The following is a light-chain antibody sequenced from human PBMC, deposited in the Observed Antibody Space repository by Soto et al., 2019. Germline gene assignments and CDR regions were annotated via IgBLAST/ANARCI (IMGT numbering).Light chain of an antibody. J-gene: IGKJ1*01. CDR2: GAS. CDR1: QSVSSSY. CDR3: QQYNNWPPRT. V-gene: IGKV3-15*01. Sequence: EIVLTQSPGTLSLSPGQRATLFWRASQSVSSSYLAWYQQKPGQAPRLLIYGASTRATGSLARFSGGGAGTEFTLPISSLQSEDFAVYYCQQYNNWPPRTFGQGTKVDIK.